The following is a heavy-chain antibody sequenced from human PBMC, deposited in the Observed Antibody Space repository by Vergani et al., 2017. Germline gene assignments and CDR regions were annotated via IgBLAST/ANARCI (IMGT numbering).Heavy chain of an antibody. CDR1: GGTFSSYA. Sequence: QVQLVQSGAEVKKPGSSVKVSCKASGGTFSSYAISWVRQAPGQGLEWMGWINPNSGGTNYAQKFQGRVTMTRDTSISTAYMELSRLRSDDTAVYYCARDLGSGSDYNVYHWSDPWGQGTLVTVSS. V-gene: IGHV1-2*02. CDR3: ARDLGSGSDYNVYHWSDP. D-gene: IGHD3-10*01. J-gene: IGHJ5*02. CDR2: INPNSGGT.